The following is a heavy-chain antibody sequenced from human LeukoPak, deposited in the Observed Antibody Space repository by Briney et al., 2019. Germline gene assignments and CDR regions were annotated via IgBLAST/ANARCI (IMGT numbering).Heavy chain of an antibody. CDR1: GFSFSSFA. CDR2: IRSNGATA. J-gene: IGHJ4*02. V-gene: IGHV3-23*01. CDR3: ARGSSWSYDY. D-gene: IGHD6-13*01. Sequence: GGSLRLSCAASGFSFSSFAMTWVRQAPGKGLEWVSTIRSNGATAYNADSVKGRFTISRDNSKNTLYLQMSSLRAEDTAVYYCARGSSWSYDYWGRGTLVTVSS.